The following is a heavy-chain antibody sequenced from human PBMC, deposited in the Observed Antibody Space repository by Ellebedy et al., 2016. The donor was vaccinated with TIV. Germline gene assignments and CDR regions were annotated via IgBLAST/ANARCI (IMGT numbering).Heavy chain of an antibody. D-gene: IGHD1-26*01. CDR1: GFTFSSYW. CDR3: ARGRSGSYFDY. CDR2: INSDGSST. Sequence: GESLKISXAASGFTFSSYWMHWVRQAPGKGLVWVSRINSDGSSTSYADSVKGRFTISRDNAKNTLYLQMNSLRAEDTAVYYCARGRSGSYFDYWGQGTLVTVSS. J-gene: IGHJ4*02. V-gene: IGHV3-74*01.